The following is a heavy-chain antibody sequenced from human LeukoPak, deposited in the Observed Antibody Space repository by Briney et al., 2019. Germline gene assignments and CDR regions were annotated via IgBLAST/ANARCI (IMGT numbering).Heavy chain of an antibody. Sequence: ASVKVSCKASGYTFTGYYMHWVRQAPGQGLEWMGWINPNSGGTNYAQRFQGRVTMTRDTSISTAYMELSRLRSDDTAVYYCASRRIYCSGGSCYDAFDIWGQGTMVTVSS. J-gene: IGHJ3*02. CDR3: ASRRIYCSGGSCYDAFDI. CDR1: GYTFTGYY. V-gene: IGHV1-2*02. CDR2: INPNSGGT. D-gene: IGHD2-15*01.